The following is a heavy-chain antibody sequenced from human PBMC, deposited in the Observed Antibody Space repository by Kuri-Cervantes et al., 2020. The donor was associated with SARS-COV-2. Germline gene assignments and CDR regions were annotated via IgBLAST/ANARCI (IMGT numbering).Heavy chain of an antibody. V-gene: IGHV3-69-1*02. CDR3: AGASLQEYSGSYFHYFDY. Sequence: GGSLRLSCAASGFTFSDYYMNWVRQAPGKGLEWVSSISSSSTIYYADSVKGRFTTSRDNAKNSLYLQMNSLRAEDTAVYYCAGASLQEYSGSYFHYFDYWGQGTLVTVSS. J-gene: IGHJ4*02. CDR2: ISSSSTI. D-gene: IGHD1-26*01. CDR1: GFTFSDYY.